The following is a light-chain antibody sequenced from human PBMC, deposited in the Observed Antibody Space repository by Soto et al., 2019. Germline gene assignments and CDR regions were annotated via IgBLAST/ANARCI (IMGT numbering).Light chain of an antibody. J-gene: IGLJ2*01. V-gene: IGLV2-14*01. CDR1: SSDISGYNY. Sequence: QSVLTQPASVSGSPGQSITISCTGSSSDISGYNYVSWYQQHPGKAPKLMIFEVSNRPSGVSIRFSGSRSGNTASLTISGLQAEDEADYYCSSYTGSSTLVFGGGTKVTVL. CDR3: SSYTGSSTLV. CDR2: EVS.